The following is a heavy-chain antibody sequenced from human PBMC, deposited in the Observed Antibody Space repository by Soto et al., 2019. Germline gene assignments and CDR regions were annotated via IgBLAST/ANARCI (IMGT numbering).Heavy chain of an antibody. CDR3: AGNEWGTGDFDY. CDR2: MTPNSGNT. Sequence: ASVKVSCKASGYTFTSYDINWMRQATGQGLEWLGWMTPNSGNTGYAQKFQGRVTMTRDTSTSTAYMELSSVTHEDTAVYYCAGNEWGTGDFDYWRHGTLVTVSS. J-gene: IGHJ4*01. CDR1: GYTFTSYD. V-gene: IGHV1-8*01. D-gene: IGHD1-26*01.